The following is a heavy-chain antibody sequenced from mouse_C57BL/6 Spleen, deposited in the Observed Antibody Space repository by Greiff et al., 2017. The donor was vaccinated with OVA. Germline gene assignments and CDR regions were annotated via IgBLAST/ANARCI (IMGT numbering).Heavy chain of an antibody. Sequence: QVQLQQPGAELVKPGASVKMSCKASGYPFTSYWITWVKQRPGQGLEWIGDIYPGSGSTNYNEKFKSKATLTVDPSSSTAYMQLSSLTSEDSAVYYCARYDYAFWFAYWGQGTLVTVAA. CDR1: GYPFTSYW. V-gene: IGHV1-55*01. CDR3: ARYDYAFWFAY. CDR2: IYPGSGST. J-gene: IGHJ3*01. D-gene: IGHD2-4*01.